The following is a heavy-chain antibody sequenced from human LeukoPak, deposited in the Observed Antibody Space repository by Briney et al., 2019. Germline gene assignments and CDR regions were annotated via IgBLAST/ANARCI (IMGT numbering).Heavy chain of an antibody. CDR1: GYTLTELS. D-gene: IGHD6-19*01. Sequence: ASVKVSCKVSGYTLTELSMHWVRQAPGKGLEWMGGFDPEDGETIYAQKFQGRVTMTRDTSTSTVYMELSSLRSEDTAVYYCARRAVAGTTDPWGQGTLVTVSS. V-gene: IGHV1-24*01. J-gene: IGHJ5*02. CDR3: ARRAVAGTTDP. CDR2: FDPEDGET.